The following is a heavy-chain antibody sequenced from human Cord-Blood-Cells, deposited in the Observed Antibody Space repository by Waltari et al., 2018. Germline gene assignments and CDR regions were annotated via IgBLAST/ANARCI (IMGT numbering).Heavy chain of an antibody. Sequence: QVQLQQWGAGLLKPSETLSLTCAVYGGSFSGYYWSWIRQPPGKGLEWIGEINHSGSTNYNPSLKMRVTISVDTSKNQVSLKLSSVTAADTAVYYCARINGDYWGQGTLVTVSS. CDR3: ARINGDY. J-gene: IGHJ4*02. D-gene: IGHD2-8*01. V-gene: IGHV4-34*01. CDR2: INHSGST. CDR1: GGSFSGYY.